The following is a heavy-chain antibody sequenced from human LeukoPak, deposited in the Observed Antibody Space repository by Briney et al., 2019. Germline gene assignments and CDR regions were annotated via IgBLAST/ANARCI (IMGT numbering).Heavy chain of an antibody. D-gene: IGHD2-2*01. J-gene: IGHJ4*02. Sequence: PSETLSLTCSVSGGSTNSYYWSWIRRSGGKGLEWIGRIYSSGSTVYNPSLNSRLTMSIDTSKNQFSLTLKSVTATDTAVYYCARVKASSTCRTFDQWGQGALVTVSS. CDR3: ARVKASSTCRTFDQ. V-gene: IGHV4-4*07. CDR2: IYSSGST. CDR1: GGSTNSYY.